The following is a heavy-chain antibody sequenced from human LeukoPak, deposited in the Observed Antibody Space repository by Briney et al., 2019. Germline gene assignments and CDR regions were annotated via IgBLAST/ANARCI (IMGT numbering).Heavy chain of an antibody. V-gene: IGHV1-69*13. Sequence: APVKVSCKASGGTFSSYAISWLRQAPGQGLEWMGGIIPIFGTANYAQKFQGRVTITADESTSTAYMELSSLRSEDTAVYYCARADFTGYSSSPPAEYFQHWGQGTLVTVSS. CDR2: IIPIFGTA. CDR1: GGTFSSYA. D-gene: IGHD6-13*01. J-gene: IGHJ1*01. CDR3: ARADFTGYSSSPPAEYFQH.